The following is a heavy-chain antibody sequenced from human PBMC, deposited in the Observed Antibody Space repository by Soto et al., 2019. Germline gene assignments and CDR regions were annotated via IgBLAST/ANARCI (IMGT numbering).Heavy chain of an antibody. CDR3: ASGSKDSYPGSRIFDF. J-gene: IGHJ4*01. CDR1: GFTFGSRA. D-gene: IGHD3-10*01. CDR2: ITDTGGDS. V-gene: IGHV3-23*01. Sequence: GSLRLSCVASGFTFGSRAMSWVRQAPGEGLEWVSTITDTGGDSKSADSVRGRFAISRDNSRNTLYLQMSSLRAEDSAVYYCASGSKDSYPGSRIFDFWGRGTLVTVSS.